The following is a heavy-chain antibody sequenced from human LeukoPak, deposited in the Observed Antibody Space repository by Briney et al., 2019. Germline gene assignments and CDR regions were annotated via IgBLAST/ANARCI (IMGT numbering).Heavy chain of an antibody. D-gene: IGHD6-25*01. CDR1: GYTFTSYY. CDR2: INPSNGGT. Sequence: ASVKLSCNASGYTFTSYYMHWVRQAPGQGLEWMGCINPSNGGTNSGQKLQGRDTMPRDTSISTAYMELRRMRSDDTAVYYCARDFSDSGAVGKDYFDFWGQGTLVTVSS. J-gene: IGHJ4*02. V-gene: IGHV1-2*02. CDR3: ARDFSDSGAVGKDYFDF.